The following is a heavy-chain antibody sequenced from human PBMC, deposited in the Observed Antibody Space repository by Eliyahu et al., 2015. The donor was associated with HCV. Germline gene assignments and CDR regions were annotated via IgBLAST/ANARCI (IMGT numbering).Heavy chain of an antibody. D-gene: IGHD5-18*01. Sequence: QVQLVQSGAEVKMPGASLKVSCKASGYTLTNYLMNWVRQAPREGREWVGIINPGGGHTTYAQKFQGRVTMTRDTSTNTFYMELSSLRSDDTAVYYCARRAGDSYGLDFWGQGTLVTVSS. CDR3: ARRAGDSYGLDF. V-gene: IGHV1-46*01. CDR1: GYTLTNYL. CDR2: INPGGGHT. J-gene: IGHJ4*02.